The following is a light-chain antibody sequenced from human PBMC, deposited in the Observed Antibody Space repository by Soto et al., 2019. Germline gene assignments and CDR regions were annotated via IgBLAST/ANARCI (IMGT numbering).Light chain of an antibody. CDR3: QQYFSSWT. V-gene: IGKV4-1*01. CDR2: WAS. CDR1: QSVFFSSNKKNY. J-gene: IGKJ1*01. Sequence: IVMTQSPESLALSLGERATINCRSSQSVFFSSNKKNYLAWYQQKSGQPPKLLIYWASTRKSGVPDRFSGSGSGTDFTLTISILQPEDVAVYYCQQYFSSWTFGQGTKVEI.